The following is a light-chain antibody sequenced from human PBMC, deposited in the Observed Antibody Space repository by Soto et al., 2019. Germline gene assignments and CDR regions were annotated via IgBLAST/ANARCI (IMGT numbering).Light chain of an antibody. CDR3: QQYNSYSGT. CDR1: QSISSW. Sequence: DIHVTQPRSTLSASVVDRGTITGRASQSISSWLAWYQQKPGKAPKLLIYDASSLESGVPSRFSGSGSGTEFTLTISSLQPDDLATYYCQQYNSYSGTFGQGTKVDIK. J-gene: IGKJ1*01. V-gene: IGKV1-5*01. CDR2: DAS.